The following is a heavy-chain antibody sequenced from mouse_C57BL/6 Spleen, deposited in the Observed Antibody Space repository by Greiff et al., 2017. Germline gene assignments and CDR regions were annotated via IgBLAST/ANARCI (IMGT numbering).Heavy chain of an antibody. CDR1: GYAFTNYL. J-gene: IGHJ4*01. CDR3: ARNYGNYDYAMDY. Sequence: VQLQQSGAELVRPGTSVKVSCKASGYAFTNYLIEWVKQRPGRGLEWIGVINPGSGGTNYNEKFKGKATLTADKSSSTAYMQLSSLTSEDSAVYFCARNYGNYDYAMDYWGQGTSVTVSS. V-gene: IGHV1-54*01. CDR2: INPGSGGT. D-gene: IGHD2-1*01.